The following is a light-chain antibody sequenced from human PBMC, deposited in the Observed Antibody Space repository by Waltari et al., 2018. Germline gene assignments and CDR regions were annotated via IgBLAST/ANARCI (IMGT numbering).Light chain of an antibody. CDR2: GNT. V-gene: IGLV1-40*01. CDR3: QSYDNSLTVL. CDR1: SSNIGAGYG. J-gene: IGLJ2*01. Sequence: QSVLTQPPSVSGAPGQRVTNPCTGSSSNIGAGYGVHWYQQLPGRAPKLLIYGNTNRPSGVPDRFSGSKSGTSASLAITGLQAEDEADYYCQSYDNSLTVLFGGGTKLTVL.